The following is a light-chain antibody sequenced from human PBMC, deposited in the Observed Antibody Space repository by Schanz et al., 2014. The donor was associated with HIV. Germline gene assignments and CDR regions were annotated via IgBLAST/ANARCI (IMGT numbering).Light chain of an antibody. CDR1: QRLSSSY. CDR2: ATS. J-gene: IGKJ4*01. CDR3: QYCGNSGGT. V-gene: IGKV3-20*01. Sequence: EIVLTQSPGTLSLSPGGRATLSCGASQRLSSSYLAWYQQKRDQPPRLVIYATSARAAGIPDRFSGTGAGTDFTLAISSLEPEEFAVDYCQYCGNSGGTFGGGTKVESK.